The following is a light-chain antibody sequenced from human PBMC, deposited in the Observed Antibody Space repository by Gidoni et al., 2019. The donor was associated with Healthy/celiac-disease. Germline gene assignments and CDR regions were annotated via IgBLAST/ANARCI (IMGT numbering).Light chain of an antibody. CDR1: QSISSY. CDR3: QQSYSTPYT. V-gene: IGKV1-39*01. Sequence: IQMTQSPSSLSASVGDRVTITCRASQSISSYLNWYQQKPGKAPKLLIYAASSLQSGVPSSVSGSGAGTDFTLTISSLQPEDFATYYCQQSYSTPYTSGQGTKLEIK. CDR2: AAS. J-gene: IGKJ2*01.